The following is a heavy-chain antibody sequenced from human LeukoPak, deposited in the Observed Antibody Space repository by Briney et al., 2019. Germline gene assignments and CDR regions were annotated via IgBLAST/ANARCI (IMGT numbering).Heavy chain of an antibody. Sequence: GGSLRLSCAASGFIFSSYEMNWVRQAPGKGLEWVSYISSSGRTKYYADSVKGRFTISRDNAKNSLYLQMNSLRVEDTAVYYCARDHYGNAFDIWGQGTMVTVSS. CDR3: ARDHYGNAFDI. D-gene: IGHD4-17*01. CDR1: GFIFSSYE. J-gene: IGHJ3*02. V-gene: IGHV3-48*03. CDR2: ISSSGRTK.